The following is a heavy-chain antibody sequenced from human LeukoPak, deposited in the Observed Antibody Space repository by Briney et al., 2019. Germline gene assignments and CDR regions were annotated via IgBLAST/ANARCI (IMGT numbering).Heavy chain of an antibody. Sequence: SETLSLTCTVSGGSISSSSYYWGWIRQPPGKGLEWIGSIYYSGSTNYNPSLKSRVTISVDTSKNQFSLKLSSVTAADTAIYYCEGSSYNSYYYYMDVWGKGTTVTVSS. CDR1: GGSISSSSYY. D-gene: IGHD2-2*01. J-gene: IGHJ6*03. CDR2: IYYSGST. V-gene: IGHV4-39*07. CDR3: EGSSYNSYYYYMDV.